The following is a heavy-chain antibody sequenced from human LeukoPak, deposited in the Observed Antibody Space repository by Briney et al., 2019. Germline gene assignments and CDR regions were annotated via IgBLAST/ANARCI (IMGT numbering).Heavy chain of an antibody. V-gene: IGHV3-48*04. D-gene: IGHD2-15*01. CDR3: ARDYSGGTLDY. CDR1: GFTFEDYG. CDR2: ISSSSSTI. Sequence: PGGSLRLSCAASGFTFEDYGMNWVRQAPGKGLEWVSYISSSSSTIYYADSVKGRFTISRDNAKNSLYLRMNSLRAEDTAVYYCARDYSGGTLDYWGQGTLVTVSS. J-gene: IGHJ4*02.